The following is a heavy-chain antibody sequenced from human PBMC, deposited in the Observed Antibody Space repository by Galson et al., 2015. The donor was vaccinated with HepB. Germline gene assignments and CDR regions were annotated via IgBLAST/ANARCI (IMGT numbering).Heavy chain of an antibody. V-gene: IGHV1-3*01. D-gene: IGHD2-21*01. J-gene: IGHJ6*02. CDR3: ARPDSYPIDYYYYGMDV. CDR2: INAGNGNT. CDR1: GYTFTSYA. Sequence: SVKVSCKASGYTFTSYAMHWVRQAPGQRLEWMGWINAGNGNTKYSQKFQGRVTITRDTSASTAYMELSSLISEDTAVYYCARPDSYPIDYYYYGMDVWGQGTTVTVSS.